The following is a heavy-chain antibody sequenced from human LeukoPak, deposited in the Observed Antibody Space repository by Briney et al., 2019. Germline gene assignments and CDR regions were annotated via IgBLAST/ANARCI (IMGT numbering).Heavy chain of an antibody. CDR1: GFTFSSYS. CDR2: IGSSSTYI. V-gene: IGHV3-21*01. CDR3: AASTKHTAMVDY. Sequence: GGSLRLSCAASGFTFSSYSMNWVRQAPGEGLEWVSSIGSSSTYIYYADSVKGRFTISRDNAKNSLYLQMNSLRAEDTAVYYCAASTKHTAMVDYWGQGTLVTVSS. J-gene: IGHJ4*02. D-gene: IGHD5-18*01.